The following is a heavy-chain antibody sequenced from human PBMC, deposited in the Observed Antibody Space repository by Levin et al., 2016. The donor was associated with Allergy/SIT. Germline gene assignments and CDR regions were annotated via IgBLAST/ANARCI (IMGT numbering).Heavy chain of an antibody. Sequence: SETLSLTCAVYGGSFSGYYWSWIRQPPGKGLEWIGEINHSGSTNYNPSLKSRVTISVDTSKNQFSLKLSSVTAADTAVYYCARGGPGDAPPRGMDVWGQGTTVTVSS. D-gene: IGHD7-27*01. CDR3: ARGGPGDAPPRGMDV. J-gene: IGHJ6*02. CDR1: GGSFSGYY. CDR2: INHSGST. V-gene: IGHV4-34*01.